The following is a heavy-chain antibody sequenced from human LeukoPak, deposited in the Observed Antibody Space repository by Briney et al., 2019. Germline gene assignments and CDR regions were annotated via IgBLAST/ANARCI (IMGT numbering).Heavy chain of an antibody. J-gene: IGHJ5*02. CDR1: GYTFNHYA. Sequence: ASVKLSCKASGYTFNHYAINWVRQAPGQGLEWMGWINTNTGNPTYAQGFTGRFAFSFDTSVSTAYLQISSLKAEDTAVFYCARVDYYDNSGWPNWFDPWGQGTLVTVSS. CDR3: ARVDYYDNSGWPNWFDP. V-gene: IGHV7-4-1*02. D-gene: IGHD3-22*01. CDR2: INTNTGNP.